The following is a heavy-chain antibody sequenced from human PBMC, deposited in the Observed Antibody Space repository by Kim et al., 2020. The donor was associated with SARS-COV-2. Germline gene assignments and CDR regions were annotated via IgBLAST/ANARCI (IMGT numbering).Heavy chain of an antibody. V-gene: IGHV1-69*01. CDR2: A. D-gene: IGHD1-7*01. Sequence: ANYAQKFQDRITITADESTSTAYMELSSLRYDDTAVYYCARRETKWDALDIWGQGTMVTVS. CDR3: ARRETKWDALDI. J-gene: IGHJ3*02.